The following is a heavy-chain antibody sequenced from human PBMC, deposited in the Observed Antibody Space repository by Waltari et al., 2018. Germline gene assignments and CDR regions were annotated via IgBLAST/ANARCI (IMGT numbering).Heavy chain of an antibody. CDR3: ARDMGSSWYYFDY. Sequence: EVQLVESGGGLVQPGGSLRLSCAASGFTFSSYWMSWVRQAPGKGLEWVANIKQDGSEKYYADSVKGRFTISRDNSKNTLYLQMNSLRAEDTAVYYCARDMGSSWYYFDYWGQGTLVTVSS. CDR1: GFTFSSYW. J-gene: IGHJ4*02. V-gene: IGHV3-7*01. D-gene: IGHD6-13*01. CDR2: IKQDGSEK.